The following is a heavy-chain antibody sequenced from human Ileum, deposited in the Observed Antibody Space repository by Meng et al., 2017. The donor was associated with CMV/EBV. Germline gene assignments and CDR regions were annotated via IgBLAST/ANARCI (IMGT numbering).Heavy chain of an antibody. D-gene: IGHD2-2*01. Sequence: ASVKVSCKASGYTFTGYYMHWVRQAPGQGLEWMGWINANSGGTNYAQKFQGRVTMPRDTSITTAYMELSSLRSDDTAVYHCSRPYCSSTSCNDFFDYWGQGTLVTVSS. CDR1: GYTFTGYY. CDR2: INANSGGT. CDR3: SRPYCSSTSCNDFFDY. V-gene: IGHV1-2*02. J-gene: IGHJ4*02.